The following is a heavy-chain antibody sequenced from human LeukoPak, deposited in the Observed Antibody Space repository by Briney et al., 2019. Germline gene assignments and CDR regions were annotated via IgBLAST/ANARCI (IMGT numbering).Heavy chain of an antibody. Sequence: GGTLRLSCEASGFTFSSYAMSWVRQAPGKGLEWVSAISGSGGSTYYADSVKGRFTISRDNSKNTLYLQMNSLRAEDTAVYYCAKARYSSGWYFDYWGQGTLVTVSP. CDR2: ISGSGGST. J-gene: IGHJ4*02. CDR1: GFTFSSYA. CDR3: AKARYSSGWYFDY. V-gene: IGHV3-23*01. D-gene: IGHD6-19*01.